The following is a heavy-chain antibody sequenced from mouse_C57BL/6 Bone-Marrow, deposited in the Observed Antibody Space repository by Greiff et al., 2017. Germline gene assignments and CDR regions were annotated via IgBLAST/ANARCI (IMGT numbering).Heavy chain of an antibody. J-gene: IGHJ3*01. CDR2: IFPGDGDT. CDR1: GYAFSSYW. V-gene: IGHV1-80*01. CDR3: ARGAY. Sequence: QVQLKESGAELVKPGASVKISCKASGYAFSSYWMNWVKQRPGKGLEWIGQIFPGDGDTNYNGKFKGQVTLTADKSSSTAYMQLSSLTSDDSAVYFCARGAYWGQGTLVTVSA.